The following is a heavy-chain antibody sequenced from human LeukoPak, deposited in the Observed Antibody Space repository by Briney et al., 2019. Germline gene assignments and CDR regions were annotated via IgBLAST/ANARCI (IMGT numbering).Heavy chain of an antibody. J-gene: IGHJ4*02. V-gene: IGHV4-59*01. D-gene: IGHD3-22*01. CDR3: ASHYYDSSGRDY. CDR2: TYYSGST. Sequence: PSETLSLTCTVSGGSISSYYWSWIRQPPGKGLEWIGYTYYSGSTNYNPSLKSRVTISVDTSKNQFSLKLSSVTAADTAVYYCASHYYDSSGRDYWGQGTLVTVSS. CDR1: GGSISSYY.